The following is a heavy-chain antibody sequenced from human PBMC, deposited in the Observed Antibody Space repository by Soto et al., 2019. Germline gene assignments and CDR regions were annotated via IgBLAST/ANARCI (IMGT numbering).Heavy chain of an antibody. Sequence: PSETLSLTCSVSSASLSSSTYYWSWIRQPPGRGPEWIGSIYYSGNTYYKPSLKSRVSISIDTSRNQFSLKLTSVTAADTGVYYCASSSPFHYWGPGRLVTVSS. CDR2: IYYSGNT. D-gene: IGHD6-6*01. V-gene: IGHV4-39*01. CDR3: ASSSPFHY. J-gene: IGHJ4*02. CDR1: SASLSSSTYY.